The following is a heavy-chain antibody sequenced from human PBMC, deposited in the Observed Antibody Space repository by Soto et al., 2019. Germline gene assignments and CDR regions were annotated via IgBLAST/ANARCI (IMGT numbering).Heavy chain of an antibody. Sequence: ASVEVSCKASGYTFTSYYMHWVRQAPGQGLEWMGIINPSGGSTSYAQKFQGRVTMTRDTSTSTVYMELSSLRSEDTAVYYCARETTTALFFDYWGQGTLVTVSS. J-gene: IGHJ4*02. CDR3: ARETTTALFFDY. CDR1: GYTFTSYY. V-gene: IGHV1-46*01. CDR2: INPSGGST. D-gene: IGHD1-1*01.